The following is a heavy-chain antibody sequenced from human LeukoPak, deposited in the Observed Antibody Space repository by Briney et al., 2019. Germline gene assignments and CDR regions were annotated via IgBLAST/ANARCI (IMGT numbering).Heavy chain of an antibody. CDR2: INHSGST. D-gene: IGHD2-2*01. J-gene: IGHJ4*02. CDR1: GGSINDYY. Sequence: SETLSLTCAVYGGSINDYYWSWISQPRGKGLEWIGEINHSGSTNYSPSLKSRLTISVDTSKNQFSLKLSSMTAADTAMYYCARGCSSTNYYLSFWGQGTLVTVSS. V-gene: IGHV4-34*01. CDR3: ARGCSSTNYYLSF.